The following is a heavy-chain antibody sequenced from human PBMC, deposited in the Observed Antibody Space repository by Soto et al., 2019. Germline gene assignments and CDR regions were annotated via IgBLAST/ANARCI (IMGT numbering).Heavy chain of an antibody. CDR3: AHSFSAWSLNMAYYFDY. D-gene: IGHD1-1*01. J-gene: IGHJ4*02. CDR2: IYWDDDK. CDR1: GFSLSTSGVG. V-gene: IGHV2-5*02. Sequence: QITLKESGPTLVKPTQTLTLTCTFSGFSLSTSGVGVGWIRQPPGKALEWLALIYWDDDKRYSPSLKSRLTITKDTSKNQVVLTMTNMDPVDTATYYCAHSFSAWSLNMAYYFDYWGQGTLVTVSS.